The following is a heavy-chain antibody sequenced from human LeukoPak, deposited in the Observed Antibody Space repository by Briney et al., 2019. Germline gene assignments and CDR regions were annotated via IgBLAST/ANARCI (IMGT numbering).Heavy chain of an antibody. CDR1: GFTFGDYA. CDR2: IGSKAYGGTT. Sequence: GGSLRLSCTASGFTFGDYAVSWVRQAQGKGLEWVGFIGSKAYGGTTEYAASVEGRFIISRDDSRGVAYLQMNSLKTEDTAVYYCGSSTGYYSDYFDYWGQGTLVTLSS. CDR3: GSSTGYYSDYFDY. J-gene: IGHJ4*02. V-gene: IGHV3-49*04. D-gene: IGHD3-22*01.